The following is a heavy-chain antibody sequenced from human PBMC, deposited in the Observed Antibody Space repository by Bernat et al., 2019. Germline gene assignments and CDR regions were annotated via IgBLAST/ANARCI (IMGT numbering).Heavy chain of an antibody. CDR3: ARVASVIYLDY. CDR2: ISSSGSTK. J-gene: IGHJ4*02. CDR1: GFTFSSFE. V-gene: IGHV3-48*03. D-gene: IGHD2-21*01. Sequence: EVQLVESGGGLQQPGGSLRLSCAASGFTFSSFEMNWVRQAPGKGLEWVSYISSSGSTKYYADSVKGRITISRDNAKNSLYLQRNSLRAEDTAVYFCARVASVIYLDYWGQGTLVTVSS.